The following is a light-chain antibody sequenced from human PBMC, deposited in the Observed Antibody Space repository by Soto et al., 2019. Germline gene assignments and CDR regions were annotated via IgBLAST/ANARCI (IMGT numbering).Light chain of an antibody. CDR3: QQRSNWPIT. V-gene: IGKV1-33*01. J-gene: IGKJ2*01. Sequence: DMQVTQSKTFLSAWVDERFSFTCLASQSISNHLNWYQQKPGKAPKLLIYDASNLETGVPSRFSGSGSGTDFTFTISSLQPEDIAVYYCQQRSNWPITFG. CDR1: QSISNH. CDR2: DAS.